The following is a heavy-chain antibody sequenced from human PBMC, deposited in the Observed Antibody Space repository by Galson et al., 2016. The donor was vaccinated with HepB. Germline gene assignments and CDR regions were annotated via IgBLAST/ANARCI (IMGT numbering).Heavy chain of an antibody. J-gene: IGHJ4*02. CDR3: AKDPYYSSGWGAFES. CDR2: ISGDGAST. Sequence: SLRLSCAASGLTFRSYGMSWVRQVPGKGLEWVSTISGDGASTYYADSVKGRFSISRDNSRTTLDLQMHSLRGEDTALYYCAKDPYYSSGWGAFESWGQGTLVTVSS. V-gene: IGHV3-23*01. CDR1: GLTFRSYG. D-gene: IGHD6-19*01.